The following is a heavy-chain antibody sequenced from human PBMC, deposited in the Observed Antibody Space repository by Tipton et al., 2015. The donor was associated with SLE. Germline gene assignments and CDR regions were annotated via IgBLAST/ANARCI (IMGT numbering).Heavy chain of an antibody. J-gene: IGHJ3*02. V-gene: IGHV4-61*08. CDR1: GGSISSGGYS. D-gene: IGHD5-18*01. CDR2: IYYSGST. CDR3: ARGGIQLWLKGGPDI. Sequence: TLSLTCAVSGGSISSGGYSWSWIRQPPGKGLEWIGYIYYSGSTNYNPSLKSRVTISVDTSKNQFSLKLSSVTAADTAVYYCARGGIQLWLKGGPDIWGQGKMVTVSS.